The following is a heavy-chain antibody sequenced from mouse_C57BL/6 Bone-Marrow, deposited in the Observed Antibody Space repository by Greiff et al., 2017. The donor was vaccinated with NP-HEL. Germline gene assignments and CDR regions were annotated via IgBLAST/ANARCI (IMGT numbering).Heavy chain of an antibody. CDR3: ARSGPIYYDYFYAMDY. Sequence: VMLVESGPELVKPGASVKISCKASGYAFSSSWMNWVKQRPGKGLEWIGRIYPGDGDTNYNGKFKGKATLTADKSSSTAYMQLSSLTSEDSAVYFCARSGPIYYDYFYAMDYWGQGTSVTVSS. V-gene: IGHV1-82*01. D-gene: IGHD2-4*01. CDR2: IYPGDGDT. CDR1: GYAFSSSW. J-gene: IGHJ4*01.